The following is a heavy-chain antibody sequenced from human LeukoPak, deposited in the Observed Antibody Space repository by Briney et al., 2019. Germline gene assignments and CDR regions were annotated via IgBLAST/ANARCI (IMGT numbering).Heavy chain of an antibody. J-gene: IGHJ4*02. CDR1: GFTFSGYA. D-gene: IGHD6-19*01. CDR3: AKRVLSSGGWFDY. Sequence: GGSLTLSCAASGFTFSGYAVGWVRQAPGEGLEWVSAISGSSGSTYYADSVKGRFTISRDNSKNTLYLQMNSLRAEDTAVYYCAKRVLSSGGWFDYWGQGTLVTVSS. V-gene: IGHV3-23*01. CDR2: ISGSSGST.